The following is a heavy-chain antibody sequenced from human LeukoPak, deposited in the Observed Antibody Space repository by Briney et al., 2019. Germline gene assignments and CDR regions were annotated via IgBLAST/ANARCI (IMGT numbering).Heavy chain of an antibody. Sequence: ASVKVSCKASGYTYTCYYMHWVRQAAGQGREWMGWINPNSGGTKYAQKFQGRVTMTRDTSISTAYMELSSLRSDDTAVYYCARRLGAGSTLGYWGQGTLVTVSS. J-gene: IGHJ4*02. CDR3: ARRLGAGSTLGY. D-gene: IGHD1-1*01. V-gene: IGHV1-2*02. CDR1: GYTYTCYY. CDR2: INPNSGGT.